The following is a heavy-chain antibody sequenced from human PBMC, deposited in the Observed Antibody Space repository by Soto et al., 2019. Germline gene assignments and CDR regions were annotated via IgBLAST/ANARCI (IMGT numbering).Heavy chain of an antibody. J-gene: IGHJ4*02. CDR3: ARDVGATGD. CDR1: GYTFTSYA. CDR2: IYAGNGNT. V-gene: IGHV1-3*01. D-gene: IGHD1-26*01. Sequence: QVQLVQSGAEVKKPGASVKVSCKASGYTFTSYAMHWVRQATGQRLEWMGWIYAGNGNTKYSQKFQGRVTITRDASAITGYMELSSLRSDDTAVYYCARDVGATGDWGQGTLVTGSS.